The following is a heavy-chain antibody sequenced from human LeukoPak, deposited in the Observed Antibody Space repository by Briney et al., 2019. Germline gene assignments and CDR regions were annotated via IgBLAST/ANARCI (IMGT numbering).Heavy chain of an antibody. CDR3: ARDLRYGDYEDY. V-gene: IGHV3-7*01. CDR2: INQDGTEK. D-gene: IGHD4-17*01. J-gene: IGHJ4*02. Sequence: GGSLRLSCAASGFPFSTYWMSWVRQAPGKGLEWVANINQDGTEKYYVDSVKGRFTISRDNAKNSLYLQMNSLRAEDTAVYYCARDLRYGDYEDYWGQGTLVTVSS. CDR1: GFPFSTYW.